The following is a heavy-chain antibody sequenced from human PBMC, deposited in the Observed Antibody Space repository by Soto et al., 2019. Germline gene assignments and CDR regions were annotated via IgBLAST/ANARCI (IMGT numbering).Heavy chain of an antibody. V-gene: IGHV3-33*01. Sequence: QVQLVESGGGVVQPGRSLRLSCAASGFTFSSYGMHWVRQAPGKWLEWVAVIWYDGSNKYYADSVKGRFTISRDNSKNTLYLQMNSLRAEDTAVYYCAREFYDFWSPNYYGMDVWGQGTTVTVSS. CDR1: GFTFSSYG. CDR2: IWYDGSNK. D-gene: IGHD3-3*01. CDR3: AREFYDFWSPNYYGMDV. J-gene: IGHJ6*02.